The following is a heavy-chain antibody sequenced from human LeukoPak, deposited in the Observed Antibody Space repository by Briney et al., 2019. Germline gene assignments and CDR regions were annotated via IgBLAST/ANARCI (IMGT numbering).Heavy chain of an antibody. Sequence: SETLSLTCNVSGGSISSYYWSWIRQPAGKGLEWIGLIYTSGGTNYNPSLKNRVTMSVDTSKNQFSLKLSSVTAADTAVYFCARAFRASSFDYWGQGTLVTVSS. D-gene: IGHD2-21*01. V-gene: IGHV4-4*07. J-gene: IGHJ4*02. CDR1: GGSISSYY. CDR2: IYTSGGT. CDR3: ARAFRASSFDY.